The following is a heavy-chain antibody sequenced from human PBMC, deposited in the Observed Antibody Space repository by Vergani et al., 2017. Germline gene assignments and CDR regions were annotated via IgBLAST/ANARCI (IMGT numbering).Heavy chain of an antibody. CDR3: AAAYYYGSGSYSGYYYYGMDV. V-gene: IGHV1-58*01. CDR2: IVVGSGNT. J-gene: IGHJ6*02. CDR1: GFTFTSSA. D-gene: IGHD3-10*01. Sequence: QLVQSGAEVKKPGTSVKVSCKASGFTFTSSAVQWVRQARGQPLEWIGWIVVGSGNTNYAQKFQERVTITRDMSTSTAYMELSSLRSEDTAVYYCAAAYYYGSGSYSGYYYYGMDVWGQGTTVTVSS.